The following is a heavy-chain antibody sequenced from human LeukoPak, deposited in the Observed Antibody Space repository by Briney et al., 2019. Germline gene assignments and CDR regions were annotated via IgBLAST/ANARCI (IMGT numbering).Heavy chain of an antibody. V-gene: IGHV3-21*01. D-gene: IGHD6-13*01. J-gene: IGHJ4*02. CDR1: GFTFSTYS. Sequence: GGSLRLSCAASGFTFSTYSMNWVRQPPGKGLEWVSSITSSSSYIYYADSVKGRFTVSRDNAKNSLYLQMHSLRADDTAVYYCARVAPGNGYSDYWGQGTLVTVSS. CDR3: ARVAPGNGYSDY. CDR2: ITSSSSYI.